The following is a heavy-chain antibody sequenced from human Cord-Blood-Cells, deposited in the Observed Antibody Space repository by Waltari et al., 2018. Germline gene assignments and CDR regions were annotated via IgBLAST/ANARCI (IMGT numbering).Heavy chain of an antibody. Sequence: QVQLQESGPGLVKPSETLSLTCAVSGYSISSGYYWGWIRQPPGKGLEWIGSIDHSGSTYYHPSLKSRVTISVDTSKNQFSLKLSSVTAADTAVYYCARAQRGTLDPWGQGTLVTVSS. CDR1: GYSISSGYY. V-gene: IGHV4-38-2*01. CDR2: IDHSGST. D-gene: IGHD3-16*01. J-gene: IGHJ5*02. CDR3: ARAQRGTLDP.